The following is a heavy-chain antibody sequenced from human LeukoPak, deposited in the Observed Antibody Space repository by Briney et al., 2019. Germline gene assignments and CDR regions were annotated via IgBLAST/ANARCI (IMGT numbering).Heavy chain of an antibody. D-gene: IGHD6-13*01. J-gene: IGHJ5*02. CDR2: INPNSRGT. Sequence: ASVKVSCKASGYTFTGYYMHWVRQAPGQGLEWMGWINPNSRGTNYAQKFQGRVTMTRDTSISTAYMELSRLRSDDTAVYYCVRSRAAANWFDPWGQGTLVTVSS. CDR3: VRSRAAANWFDP. V-gene: IGHV1-2*02. CDR1: GYTFTGYY.